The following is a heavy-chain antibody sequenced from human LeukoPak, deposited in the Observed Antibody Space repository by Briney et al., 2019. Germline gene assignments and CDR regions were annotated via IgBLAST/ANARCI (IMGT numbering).Heavy chain of an antibody. CDR1: SDSFSSYY. J-gene: IGHJ4*02. V-gene: IGHV4-59*01. CDR2: IYYSESS. D-gene: IGHD3-10*01. Sequence: SETLSLTCTVPSDSFSSYYWSWIRQPPGKGLEWIGYIYYSESSNYNPSLKSRVTMSVDTSKSQFSLKVSSVTAADTAVYYCARTEYYFDHWGQGTLVTVSS. CDR3: ARTEYYFDH.